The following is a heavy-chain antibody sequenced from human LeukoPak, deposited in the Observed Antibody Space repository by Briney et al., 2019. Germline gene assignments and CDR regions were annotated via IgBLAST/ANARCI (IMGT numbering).Heavy chain of an antibody. J-gene: IGHJ4*02. V-gene: IGHV1-18*04. D-gene: IGHD4-23*01. CDR2: INTYNGHT. CDR3: AREDLCGGNVYRCGGSDN. CDR1: GYTFTSYY. Sequence: GASVKVSCKASGYTFTSYYMHWVRQAPGGGLEWMGWINTYNGHTDYAQRLQDRVTMTTDTSTSTAYMELRSLRSDDTAMYYCAREDLCGGNVYRCGGSDNWGQGTLVTVSS.